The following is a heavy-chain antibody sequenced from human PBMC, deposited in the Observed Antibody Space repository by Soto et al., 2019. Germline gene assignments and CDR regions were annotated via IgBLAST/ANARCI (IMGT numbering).Heavy chain of an antibody. Sequence: QVQLQESGPGLVKPSQTLSLTCTVSGGSISSGGYYWSWIRQHPGKGLEWIGYIYYSGSTYYNTSRKSRVTISVDTSKNQFSLKLSSVTAADTAVYYCARSLAGEQQLAFDYWGQGTLVTVSS. CDR2: IYYSGST. D-gene: IGHD6-13*01. V-gene: IGHV4-31*03. CDR1: GGSISSGGYY. J-gene: IGHJ4*02. CDR3: ARSLAGEQQLAFDY.